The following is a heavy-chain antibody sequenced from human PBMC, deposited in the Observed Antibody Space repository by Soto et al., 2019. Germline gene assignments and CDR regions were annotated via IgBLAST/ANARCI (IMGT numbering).Heavy chain of an antibody. Sequence: QVQLVQSGAEVKKPGASLTVSCKASGYTFTTYGLTWVRQAPGQGLEWMGWINGYNGKTKYAQNFQGRLTMTTDTSTTSAYMELRSLRSDDTAVYFCARAHIVVVTDFDLWGQGTLVTVSS. CDR3: ARAHIVVVTDFDL. CDR1: GYTFTTYG. V-gene: IGHV1-18*01. D-gene: IGHD2-21*02. J-gene: IGHJ4*02. CDR2: INGYNGKT.